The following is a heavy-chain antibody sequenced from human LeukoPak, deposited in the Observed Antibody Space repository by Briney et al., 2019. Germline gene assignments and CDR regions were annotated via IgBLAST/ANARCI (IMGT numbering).Heavy chain of an antibody. V-gene: IGHV1-8*01. J-gene: IGHJ5*02. CDR2: MNPNSGNT. Sequence: ASVKVSCKASVYTFTSYDINWGRQATGQGLEWMGWMNPNSGNTGYAQKFQGRVTMTRHTSISTAYMELRRLRSEDTAVYYCASGHGYCSGGSCYGREAYWFDPWGQGTLVTVSS. CDR3: ASGHGYCSGGSCYGREAYWFDP. D-gene: IGHD2-15*01. CDR1: VYTFTSYD.